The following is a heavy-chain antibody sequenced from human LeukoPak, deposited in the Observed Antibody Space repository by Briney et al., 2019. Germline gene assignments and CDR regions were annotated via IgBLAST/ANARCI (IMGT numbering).Heavy chain of an antibody. Sequence: SETLSLTCAVSAGSIGSGRYSWSWIRQPPGKGLQWIGYIYHSGGTYYNPSLKSRVTISVDRSKNQFSLKLSSVTAADTAVYYCARATYYYDSSGYTDAFDIWGQGTMVTVSS. CDR3: ARATYYYDSSGYTDAFDI. J-gene: IGHJ3*02. D-gene: IGHD3-22*01. V-gene: IGHV4-30-2*01. CDR2: IYHSGGT. CDR1: AGSIGSGRYS.